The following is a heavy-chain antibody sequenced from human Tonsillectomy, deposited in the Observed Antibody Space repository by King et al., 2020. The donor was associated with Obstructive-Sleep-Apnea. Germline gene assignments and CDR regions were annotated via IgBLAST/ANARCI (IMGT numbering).Heavy chain of an antibody. Sequence: VQLVESGGGVVRPGGSLRLSCAASGFTFDDYGMSWVRHAPGKGLEWVSGINWNGGSTGYADSVKGRFTISRDNAKNSLYLQMNSLRAEDTALYHCARGQGIAVAGTWVYWGQGTLVTVSS. D-gene: IGHD6-19*01. CDR2: INWNGGST. J-gene: IGHJ4*02. CDR3: ARGQGIAVAGTWVY. V-gene: IGHV3-20*01. CDR1: GFTFDDYG.